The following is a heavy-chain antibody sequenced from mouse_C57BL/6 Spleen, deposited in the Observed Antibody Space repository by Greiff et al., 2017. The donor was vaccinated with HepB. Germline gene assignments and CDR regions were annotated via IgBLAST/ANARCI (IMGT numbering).Heavy chain of an antibody. CDR3: ARRRGYGSSHWYFDV. D-gene: IGHD1-1*01. J-gene: IGHJ1*03. Sequence: EVQVVESEGGLVQPGSSMKLSCTASGFTFSDYYMAWVRQVPEKGLDWVANINYDGSSTYYLDSLKSCFTISRDHAKNILYLQMRSLESEATATYYCARRRGYGSSHWYFDVWGKGTTVTVSS. V-gene: IGHV5-16*02. CDR2: INYDGSST. CDR1: GFTFSDYY.